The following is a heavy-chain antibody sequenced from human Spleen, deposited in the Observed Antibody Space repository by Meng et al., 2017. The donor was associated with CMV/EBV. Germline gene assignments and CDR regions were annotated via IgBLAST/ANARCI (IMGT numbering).Heavy chain of an antibody. J-gene: IGHJ6*02. CDR2: INHSGST. V-gene: IGHV4-34*01. CDR3: AKIFPSDYYKYSMDV. CDR1: GGSFSGYY. D-gene: IGHD3-3*01. Sequence: SQTLSLTCAVYGGSFSGYYWSWIRQPPGKGLEWIGEINHSGSTNYNPSLKSRVTISVDTSKNQFSLKLSSVTAADTAAYYCAKIFPSDYYKYSMDVWGQGTTVTVSS.